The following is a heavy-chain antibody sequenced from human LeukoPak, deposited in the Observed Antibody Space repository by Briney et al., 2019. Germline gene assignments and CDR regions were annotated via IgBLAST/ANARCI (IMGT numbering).Heavy chain of an antibody. CDR3: LTGDYDFWSGFYSPNHYFDY. CDR2: IKGKTAAGAP. J-gene: IGHJ4*02. D-gene: IGHD3-3*01. Sequence: PGGSLRLSCAVSGVTLTSAWMSWVRQAPGKGLELVGRIKGKTAAGAPDYVASVKGRFTISRDDSKNTLFLQMNSLKTEDTAVYYCLTGDYDFWSGFYSPNHYFDYWGQGTLVTVSS. V-gene: IGHV3-15*01. CDR1: GVTLTSAW.